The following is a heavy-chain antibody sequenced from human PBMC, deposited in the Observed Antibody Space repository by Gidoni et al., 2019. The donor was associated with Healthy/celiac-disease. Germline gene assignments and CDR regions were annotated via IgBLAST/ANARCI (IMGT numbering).Heavy chain of an antibody. CDR3: ARDPYYGSGSYPYPYYYYYGMDV. J-gene: IGHJ6*02. CDR1: GDSVPSNIAA. Sequence: VQLQQSGPGLVKPSQTLSLTCAISGDSVPSNIAAWNCTRHSPSRGLEWLGRTYYRSKWYNDYAVSVKSRISINPDTSKNQFSLQLNSVTPEDTAMYYCARDPYYGSGSYPYPYYYYYGMDVWGQGTTITVSS. CDR2: TYYRSKWYN. V-gene: IGHV6-1*01. D-gene: IGHD3-10*01.